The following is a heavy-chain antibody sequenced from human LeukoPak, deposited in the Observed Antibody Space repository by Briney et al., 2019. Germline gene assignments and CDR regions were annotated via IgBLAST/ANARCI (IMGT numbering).Heavy chain of an antibody. CDR3: ARHAPRVPAAIRDFDY. J-gene: IGHJ4*02. D-gene: IGHD2-2*02. V-gene: IGHV5-51*01. Sequence: GESLKISCKGSGYTFTNYWIGWVRQMPGKGLEWMGIIYPGDADTRYSPSFQGQVTISADKSISTAYLQWSSLKASDTAMYYCARHAPRVPAAIRDFDYWGQGTLVTVSS. CDR2: IYPGDADT. CDR1: GYTFTNYW.